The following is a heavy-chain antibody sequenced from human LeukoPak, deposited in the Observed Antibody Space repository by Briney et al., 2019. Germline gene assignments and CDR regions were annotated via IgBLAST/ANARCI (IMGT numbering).Heavy chain of an antibody. Sequence: PGGSLRLSCAASGFTFSSYAMHWVRQAPGKGLEWVAVISYDGSNKYYADSVKGRFTISRDNSKNTLYLQMNSLRAEDTAVYYCARVPYLDDAFDIWGQGTMVTVSS. CDR1: GFTFSSYA. V-gene: IGHV3-30-3*01. CDR2: ISYDGSNK. J-gene: IGHJ3*02. CDR3: ARVPYLDDAFDI.